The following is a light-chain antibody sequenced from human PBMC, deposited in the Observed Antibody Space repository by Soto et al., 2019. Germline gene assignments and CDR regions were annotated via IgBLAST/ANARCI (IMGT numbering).Light chain of an antibody. Sequence: QAVVTQEPSLTVSPGGTVTITCASSTGAVTSGHYPYWFQQRPGQAPRTLIYNTFNKHSWTPDRFSGSLRGGKAALTLSGAQHEDEADYYCLLSYGDLYVVFGGGTKLTVL. CDR3: LLSYGDLYVV. CDR1: TGAVTSGHY. V-gene: IGLV7-46*01. CDR2: NTF. J-gene: IGLJ2*01.